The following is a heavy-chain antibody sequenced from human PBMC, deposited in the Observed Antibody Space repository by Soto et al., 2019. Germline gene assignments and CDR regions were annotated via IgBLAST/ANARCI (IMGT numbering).Heavy chain of an antibody. CDR2: INAGNGNT. D-gene: IGHD3-10*01. CDR3: ARVAPSGGSVPRFDP. Sequence: QVQLVQSGAEVKEPGASVRDSCKAFGYTFTAYNIHWLRQAPGQGLEWMGWINAGNGNTRSSRKFQGRVIITRDTSATTAYLEVDSLRSEDTAIYYCARVAPSGGSVPRFDPWGQGTLLTVSS. CDR1: GYTFTAYN. J-gene: IGHJ5*02. V-gene: IGHV1-3*01.